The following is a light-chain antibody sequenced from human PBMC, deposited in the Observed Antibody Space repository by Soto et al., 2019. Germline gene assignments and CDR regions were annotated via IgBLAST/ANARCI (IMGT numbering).Light chain of an antibody. Sequence: QSALAQPASVSGSFGQSITISCSGPNTDLGVYGYVSWYQHHPGTAPKLLIYDVNNRPSGISDRFSGSKSGDTASLTISGLQAEDEADYFCFSKISGFGYGVGTGTKVTVL. CDR3: FSKISGFGYG. V-gene: IGLV2-14*01. CDR2: DVN. CDR1: NTDLGVYGY. J-gene: IGLJ1*01.